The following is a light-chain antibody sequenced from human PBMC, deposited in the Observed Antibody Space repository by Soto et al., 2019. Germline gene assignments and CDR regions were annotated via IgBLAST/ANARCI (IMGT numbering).Light chain of an antibody. CDR3: QQYGSSPRT. CDR1: QSVSSSY. J-gene: IGKJ1*01. CDR2: GAS. Sequence: ETVLTKYPGTLSLSPGERATLSCRASQSVSSSYLAWYQQKPGQAPSLLMYGASRRATGIPERFSGSGSGTDFTLTISRLEPEDFAVYYCQQYGSSPRTFGQGTKVDIK. V-gene: IGKV3-20*01.